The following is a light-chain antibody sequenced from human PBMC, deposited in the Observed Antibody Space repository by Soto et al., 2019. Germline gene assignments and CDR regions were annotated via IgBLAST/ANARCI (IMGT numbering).Light chain of an antibody. CDR3: QQYHNWTPQYT. J-gene: IGKJ2*01. V-gene: IGKV3-15*01. CDR1: QTVASN. CDR2: GAS. Sequence: EIVMTQSPAILSVSPGERATLSCRASQTVASNLAWYQQKPGQAPRLLIHGASTRATGVSARFSGSGSGTEFTFTISSMQSEDFAFYYCQQYHNWTPQYTFGQGTKLQIK.